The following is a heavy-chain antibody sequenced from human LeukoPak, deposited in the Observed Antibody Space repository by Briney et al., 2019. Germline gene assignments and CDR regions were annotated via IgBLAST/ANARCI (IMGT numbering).Heavy chain of an antibody. Sequence: PSETLSLTCAVYGGSFSGYYWSWIRQPPGKGLEWIGEINHSGSTNYNPSLTSRVTISVDTSKNQFSLKLSSVTAADTAVYYCARVNYDSSGYHTQGDYWGQGTLVTVSS. V-gene: IGHV4-34*01. J-gene: IGHJ4*02. CDR2: INHSGST. CDR1: GGSFSGYY. D-gene: IGHD3-22*01. CDR3: ARVNYDSSGYHTQGDY.